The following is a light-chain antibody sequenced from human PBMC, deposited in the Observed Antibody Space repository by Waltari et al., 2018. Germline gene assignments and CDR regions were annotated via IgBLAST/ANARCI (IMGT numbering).Light chain of an antibody. J-gene: IGKJ5*01. V-gene: IGKV3-11*01. CDR1: QSVSTY. CDR3: QHYNNWPIT. CDR2: GAS. Sequence: EIVFTQSPVILSLSLGEGATLSCRASQSVSTYLAWYQQKPGQAPRLLIYGASNRATGIPARFSGSGSGTDFTLSINSLEPEDFAVYYCQHYNNWPITFGQGTRLEIK.